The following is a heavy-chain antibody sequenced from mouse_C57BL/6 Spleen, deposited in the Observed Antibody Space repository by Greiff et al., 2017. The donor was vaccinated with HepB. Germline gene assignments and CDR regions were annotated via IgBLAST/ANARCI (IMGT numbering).Heavy chain of an antibody. Sequence: VQLQQSGAELVRPGASVKLSCKASGYTFTDYYINWVKQRPGQGLEWIARIYPGSGNTYYNEKFKGKATLTAEKSSSTAYMQLSSLTSEDSAVYFCARWGDGYPFDYWGQGTTLTVSS. V-gene: IGHV1-76*01. D-gene: IGHD2-3*01. CDR1: GYTFTDYY. J-gene: IGHJ2*01. CDR2: IYPGSGNT. CDR3: ARWGDGYPFDY.